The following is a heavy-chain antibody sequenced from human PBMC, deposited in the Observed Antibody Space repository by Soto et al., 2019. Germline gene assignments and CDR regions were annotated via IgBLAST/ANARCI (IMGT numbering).Heavy chain of an antibody. CDR1: GGSISSYY. Sequence: PSETLSLTCTVAGGSISSYYWSWIRQSPGKGLEWIGYIYYSGSTNYNPSLKSRVTISVDTSKNQFSLKLSSVTAADAAVYYCARHGEHSSSWYFDYWGLGNMVTVSS. V-gene: IGHV4-59*08. J-gene: IGHJ4*02. CDR3: ARHGEHSSSWYFDY. D-gene: IGHD6-13*01. CDR2: IYYSGST.